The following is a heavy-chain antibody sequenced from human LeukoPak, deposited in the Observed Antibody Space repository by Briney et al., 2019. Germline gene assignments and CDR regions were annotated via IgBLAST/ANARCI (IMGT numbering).Heavy chain of an antibody. CDR1: GFTFSRYW. CDR2: IKSNGKT. Sequence: GGSLRLSCEASGFTFSRYWMHWVRQAPGKGLVWVSRIKSNGKTNYADSVKGRFTISRDNARNTVSLQMNSLRADDTGVYYCARAPSEVGGYYPEYFRHWGQGTLVTVSS. CDR3: ARAPSEVGGYYPEYFRH. V-gene: IGHV3-74*01. D-gene: IGHD3-3*01. J-gene: IGHJ1*01.